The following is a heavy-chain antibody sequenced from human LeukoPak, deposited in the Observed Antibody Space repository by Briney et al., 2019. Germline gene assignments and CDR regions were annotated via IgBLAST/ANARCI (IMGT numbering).Heavy chain of an antibody. Sequence: GSLRLSCAASGFTFSSYDMHWVRQATGKGLEWVSAIGTAGDTYYPGSVKGRFTISRENAKNSSYLQMNSLRAGDTAVYYCARAHCSSTSCDDAFDIWGQGTMVAVSS. J-gene: IGHJ3*02. CDR2: IGTAGDT. D-gene: IGHD2-2*01. CDR3: ARAHCSSTSCDDAFDI. V-gene: IGHV3-13*01. CDR1: GFTFSSYD.